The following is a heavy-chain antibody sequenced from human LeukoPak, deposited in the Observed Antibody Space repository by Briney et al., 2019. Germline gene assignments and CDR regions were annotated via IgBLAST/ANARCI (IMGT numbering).Heavy chain of an antibody. J-gene: IGHJ4*02. V-gene: IGHV4-34*01. CDR1: GGSFGGYY. D-gene: IGHD3-9*01. Sequence: SETLSLTCAVYGGSFGGYYWSWIRQPPGKGLEWIGEINHSGSTNYNPSLKSRVIISVDTSNNQFSLKLSSVTAADTAVYYCARSYDNLTGYPFDCWGQGTLVTVSS. CDR2: INHSGST. CDR3: ARSYDNLTGYPFDC.